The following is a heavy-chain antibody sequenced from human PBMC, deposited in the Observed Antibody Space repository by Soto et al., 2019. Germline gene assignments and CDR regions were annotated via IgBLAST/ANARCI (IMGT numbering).Heavy chain of an antibody. D-gene: IGHD3-3*01. CDR2: IKQDGSEK. CDR3: ARDVDDFWSGHSTPGY. V-gene: IGHV3-7*01. Sequence: EVQLVESGGGLVQPGGSLRLSCAASGFTFSSYWMSWVRQAPGKGLEWVANIKQDGSEKYYVDSVKGRFTISRDNAKNSLYLQMNSLRAEDTAVYYCARDVDDFWSGHSTPGYWGQGTLVTVSS. CDR1: GFTFSSYW. J-gene: IGHJ4*02.